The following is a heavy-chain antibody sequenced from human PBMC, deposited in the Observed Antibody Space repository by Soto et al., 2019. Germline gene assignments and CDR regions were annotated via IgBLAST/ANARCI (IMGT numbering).Heavy chain of an antibody. CDR1: GGTFTSYT. Sequence: QVQLVQSGAEVKMPGSSVKVSCTASGGTFTSYTFSWVRPVPGQGLGGMGRLIPILRMADFAQKFQGRVPITADVSTSTVYMKLSSLRSEDTAVYYCATSYGSGSAHFDYWGQGTLVTVS. V-gene: IGHV1-69*02. CDR3: ATSYGSGSAHFDY. J-gene: IGHJ4*02. CDR2: LIPILRMA. D-gene: IGHD3-10*01.